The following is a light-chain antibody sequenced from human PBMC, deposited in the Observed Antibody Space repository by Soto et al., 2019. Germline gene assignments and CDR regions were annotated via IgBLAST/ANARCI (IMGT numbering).Light chain of an antibody. CDR1: QGIRSY. CDR3: QQLNIFPPLFT. V-gene: IGKV1-9*01. CDR2: GAS. J-gene: IGKJ3*01. Sequence: DIQLTQSPFFLSASVGDRVTITCRASQGIRSYLAWYQQRPGKAPELLIYGASTLRTGVTSRFSGSGSGTEFNLTLRSLQPEDFATYFCQQLNIFPPLFTFGPGTKVDIK.